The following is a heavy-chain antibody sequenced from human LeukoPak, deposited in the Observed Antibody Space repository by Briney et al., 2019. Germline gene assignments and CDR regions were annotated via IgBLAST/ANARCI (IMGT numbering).Heavy chain of an antibody. V-gene: IGHV3-66*01. CDR3: ARDAHPTDHDYFDY. CDR1: GFTVSSNY. D-gene: IGHD1-14*01. Sequence: PGGSLRLSCAASGFTVSSNYMSWVRQAPGKGLEWVSVIYSGGSTYYADSVKGRFTISRDNSKNTLYLQMNSLRAEDTAVYYCARDAHPTDHDYFDYWGQGTLVTVSS. J-gene: IGHJ4*02. CDR2: IYSGGST.